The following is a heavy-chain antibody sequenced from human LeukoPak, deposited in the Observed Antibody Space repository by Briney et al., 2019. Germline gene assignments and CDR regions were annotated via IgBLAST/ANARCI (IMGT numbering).Heavy chain of an antibody. CDR3: AIFSKQLAGDPYYFDP. CDR2: INPNSGGT. CDR1: GYTFTGYY. D-gene: IGHD6-13*01. J-gene: IGHJ4*02. V-gene: IGHV1-2*02. Sequence: ASVKVSCKASGYTFTGYYMHWGRQAPGQGLEWMGWINPNSGGTNYAQKFQGRVTMTRATSIRTAYMELSRLRSDDTDVYYCAIFSKQLAGDPYYFDPWGQGTLVTVSS.